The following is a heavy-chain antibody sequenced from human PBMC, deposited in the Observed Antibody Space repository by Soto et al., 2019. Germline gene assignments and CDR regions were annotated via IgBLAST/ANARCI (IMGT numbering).Heavy chain of an antibody. Sequence: SGFTFSSYAMSWVRQAPGKGLEWVSAISGSGSSTGYADSVKGRFTISRDNAKNTLYLQLNSLRAEDTAVYYCARDRSYALDVWGQGTTVTVSS. CDR3: ARDRSYALDV. CDR2: ISGSGSST. CDR1: GFTFSSYA. J-gene: IGHJ6*02. V-gene: IGHV3-23*01.